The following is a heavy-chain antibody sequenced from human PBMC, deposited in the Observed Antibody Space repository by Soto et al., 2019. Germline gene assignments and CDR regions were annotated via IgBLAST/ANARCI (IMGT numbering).Heavy chain of an antibody. J-gene: IGHJ4*02. CDR2: INPNSGGT. V-gene: IGHV1-2*04. CDR1: GYTFTGYY. Sequence: ASVKVSCKASGYTFTGYYMHWVRQAPGQGLEWMGWINPNSGGTNYAQKFQGWVTMTRDTSISTAYMELSRLRSDDTAVYYCARGSRYSSWHYFDYWGQRTLVTAPQ. CDR3: ARGSRYSSWHYFDY. D-gene: IGHD6-13*01.